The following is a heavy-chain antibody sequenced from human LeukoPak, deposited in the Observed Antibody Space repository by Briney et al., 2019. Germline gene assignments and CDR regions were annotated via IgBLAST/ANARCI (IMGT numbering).Heavy chain of an antibody. CDR2: IYYSGST. CDR3: ARHAGYSSGWYMGRWGGLPDNFDY. CDR1: GGSISSSSYY. V-gene: IGHV4-39*01. J-gene: IGHJ4*02. Sequence: SETLSLTCTVSGGSISSSSYYWGWIRQPPGKELEWIGSIYYSGSTYYNPSLKSRVTISVDTSKNQFSLKLSSVTAADTAVYYCARHAGYSSGWYMGRWGGLPDNFDYWGQGTLVTVSS. D-gene: IGHD6-19*01.